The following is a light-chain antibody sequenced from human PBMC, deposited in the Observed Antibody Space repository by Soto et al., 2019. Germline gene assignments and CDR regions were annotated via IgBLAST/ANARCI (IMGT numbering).Light chain of an antibody. CDR1: QSISSW. J-gene: IGKJ4*01. CDR3: QKYNSAPLT. Sequence: DIQMTQSPSTLSASVGDRVTITCRASQSISSWLAWYQQKPGKAPKLLIYKASTLQAGVPPRFSGSGSGTDFTLTISSLQPEDVAAYYCQKYNSAPLTFGGGTKVDIK. V-gene: IGKV1-5*03. CDR2: KAS.